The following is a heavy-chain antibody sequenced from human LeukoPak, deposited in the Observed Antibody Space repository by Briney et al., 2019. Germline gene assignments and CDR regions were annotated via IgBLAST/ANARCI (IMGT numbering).Heavy chain of an antibody. D-gene: IGHD1-26*01. V-gene: IGHV3-21*01. CDR3: ARDRSGSYPYYFDY. CDR1: GFTFSDYS. J-gene: IGHJ4*02. Sequence: GGTLRLSCAASGFTFSDYSMNWVRPAQGKGRGWVSSISSRSAYIHYTDSVKGRFNISRDNAENSLYLQMNNLRADDTAVYYCARDRSGSYPYYFDYWGQGTLVTVSS. CDR2: ISSRSAYI.